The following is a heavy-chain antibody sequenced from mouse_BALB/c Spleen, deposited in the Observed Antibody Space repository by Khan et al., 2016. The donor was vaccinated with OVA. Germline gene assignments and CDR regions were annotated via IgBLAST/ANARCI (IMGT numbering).Heavy chain of an antibody. D-gene: IGHD4-1*01. J-gene: IGHJ3*01. CDR2: ISSDGDYT. CDR3: ASHLTGSFAY. CDR1: GFTFSSYS. V-gene: IGHV5-6*01. Sequence: EVELVESGGDLVKPEGSLKLSCAASGFTFSSYSMSWVRQTPDKRLEWVATISSDGDYTYFPDSVKGRFTISRDNAKNTLNLQMSSLKSEDTALYYCASHLTGSFAYWGQGTLVTVSA.